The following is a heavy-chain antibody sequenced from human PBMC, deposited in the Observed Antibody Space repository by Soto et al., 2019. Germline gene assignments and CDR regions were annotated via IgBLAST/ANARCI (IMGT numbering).Heavy chain of an antibody. J-gene: IGHJ4*02. Sequence: QVQLVQSGPEVKKPGASVKVSCKTSGYTFTSYGISWVRQAPGQGLEWMGWISTYNGNTNYTQKLQGRVTMTTDTSTSTAYMELRSLRSDDTAVYYCARDIVVVPAATPSVVDFWGQGTLVTVSS. CDR3: ARDIVVVPAATPSVVDF. CDR1: GYTFTSYG. CDR2: ISTYNGNT. V-gene: IGHV1-18*01. D-gene: IGHD2-2*02.